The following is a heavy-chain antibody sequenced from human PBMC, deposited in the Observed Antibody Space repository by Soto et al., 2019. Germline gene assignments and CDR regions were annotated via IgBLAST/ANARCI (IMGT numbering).Heavy chain of an antibody. J-gene: IGHJ6*02. V-gene: IGHV3-7*05. D-gene: IGHD4-4*01. Sequence: EVQLVESGGGLVQPGGSLRLSCAASGLTFSSYWMSWVRQAPGKGLEWVPNIKQDGSQKYYVDSAKGRFTISRDNAKNSLYLQMNGLRAEDTAVYYCARDGMGTVTLYYSYYGMDVWGQGTTVTVSS. CDR3: ARDGMGTVTLYYSYYGMDV. CDR1: GLTFSSYW. CDR2: IKQDGSQK.